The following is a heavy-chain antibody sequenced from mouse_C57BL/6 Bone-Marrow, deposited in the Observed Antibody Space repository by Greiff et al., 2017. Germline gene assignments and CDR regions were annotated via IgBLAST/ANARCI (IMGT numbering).Heavy chain of an antibody. V-gene: IGHV14-4*01. J-gene: IGHJ3*01. CDR3: THFYYYGSSPAWFAY. CDR2: IDPENGDT. D-gene: IGHD1-1*01. Sequence: VQLPQSGAELVRPGASVKLSCTASGFNIKDDYMHWVKQRPEQGLEWIGWIDPENGDTEYASKFQGKATITADTSSNTAYLQLSSLTSEDTAVYYCTHFYYYGSSPAWFAYWGQGTLVTVSA. CDR1: GFNIKDDY.